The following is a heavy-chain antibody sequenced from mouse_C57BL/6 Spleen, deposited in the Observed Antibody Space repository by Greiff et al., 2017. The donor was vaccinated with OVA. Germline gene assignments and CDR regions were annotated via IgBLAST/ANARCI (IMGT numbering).Heavy chain of an antibody. CDR3: ARAPITTVVGNWYFDV. CDR2: ISDGGSYT. J-gene: IGHJ1*03. CDR1: GFTFSSYA. D-gene: IGHD1-1*01. Sequence: EVKVVESGGGLVKPGGSLKLSCAASGFTFSSYAMSWVRQTPEKRLEWVATISDGGSYTYYPDNVKGRFTISGDNAKNNLYLQMSHLKSEDTAMYYCARAPITTVVGNWYFDVWGTGTTVTVSS. V-gene: IGHV5-4*03.